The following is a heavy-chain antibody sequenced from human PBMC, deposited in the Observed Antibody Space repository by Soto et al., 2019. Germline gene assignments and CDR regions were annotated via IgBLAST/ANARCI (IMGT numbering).Heavy chain of an antibody. CDR2: IYYSGSS. CDR1: GGSISSYY. J-gene: IGHJ5*02. D-gene: IGHD3-10*01. CDR3: GSTNYNPSLKSRVTISVDTSKNQFSLKLSSVSAADTAVYYCARGGPRGGGTVYYGSGSYPLAWFDP. Sequence: SETLSLTCTVSGGSISSYYWSWIRQPPGKGLEWIGYIYYSGSSNCNRSLKSRVIVSVDTSKNDFSLKLSSVAAGDTAVYYCGSTNYNPSLKSRVTISVDTSKNQFSLKLSSVSAADTAVYYCARGGPRGGGTVYYGSGSYPLAWFDPWGQGTLVTVSS. V-gene: IGHV4-59*01.